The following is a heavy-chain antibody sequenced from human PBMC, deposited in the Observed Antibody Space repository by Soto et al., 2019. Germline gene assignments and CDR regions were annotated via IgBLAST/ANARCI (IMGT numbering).Heavy chain of an antibody. V-gene: IGHV3-53*01. Sequence: GGSLRLSCAASGFTVSSNYMSWVRQAPGKGLEWVSVIYSGGSTYYADSVKGRLTISRDNSKNTLYLQMNRLRAEDTAVYYCARASGYSRSYLDYWGQGTLVTVSS. CDR3: ARASGYSRSYLDY. CDR1: GFTVSSNY. D-gene: IGHD6-13*01. CDR2: IYSGGST. J-gene: IGHJ4*02.